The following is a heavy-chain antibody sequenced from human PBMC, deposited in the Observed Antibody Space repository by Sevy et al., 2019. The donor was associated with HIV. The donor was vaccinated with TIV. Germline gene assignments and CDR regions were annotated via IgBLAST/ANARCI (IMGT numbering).Heavy chain of an antibody. Sequence: GGSLRLSCAASGFTFSSYAMHWVRQAPGKGLEWVAVIWYDGSNKYDADSVKGRFTISRDNSKNRLYLQMNSLRAEDTAVYYCARDKLAGDRGGYYYYGMDVWGQGTTVTVSS. V-gene: IGHV3-33*01. J-gene: IGHJ6*02. D-gene: IGHD1-1*01. CDR2: IWYDGSNK. CDR3: ARDKLAGDRGGYYYYGMDV. CDR1: GFTFSSYA.